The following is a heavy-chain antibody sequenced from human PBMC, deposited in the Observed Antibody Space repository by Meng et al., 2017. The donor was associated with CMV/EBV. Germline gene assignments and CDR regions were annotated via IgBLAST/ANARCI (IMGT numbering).Heavy chain of an antibody. D-gene: IGHD3-3*01. CDR1: GFTFSSYS. J-gene: IGHJ4*02. CDR3: ARDSITIFGVVIPLDY. V-gene: IGHV3-48*04. CDR2: ISSSSSTI. Sequence: GESLKISCAASGFTFSSYSMNWVRQAPGKGLEWVSYISSSSSTIYYADSVKGRFTISRDNAKNSLYLQMNSLRAEDTAVYYCARDSITIFGVVIPLDYWGQGTTVTVSS.